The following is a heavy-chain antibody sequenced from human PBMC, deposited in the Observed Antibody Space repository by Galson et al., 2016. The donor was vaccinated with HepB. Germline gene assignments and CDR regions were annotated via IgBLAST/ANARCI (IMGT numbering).Heavy chain of an antibody. CDR3: AKEILDIVATTHPDY. J-gene: IGHJ4*02. Sequence: SLRLSCAASGFTFRDYGMHWVRQAPGKGPEWVAFISYDGSKKYYADSVKGRFTMSRDNSKNTLYLQMNSLRPEDKAMYYCAKEILDIVATTHPDYWGQGTLVTVSS. D-gene: IGHD5-12*01. CDR1: GFTFRDYG. CDR2: ISYDGSKK. V-gene: IGHV3-30*18.